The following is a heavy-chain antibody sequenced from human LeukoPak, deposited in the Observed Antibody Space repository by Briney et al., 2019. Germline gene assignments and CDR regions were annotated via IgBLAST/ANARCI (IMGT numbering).Heavy chain of an antibody. CDR3: ARDVLFDP. J-gene: IGHJ5*02. CDR2: IYYSAST. V-gene: IGHV4-59*01. Sequence: PSETLSLTXTVSGGSISSYYWSSIRQPPGKGLEWIGYIYYSASTNYNPSLMSRVTISVDTSKNQFSLKLSSVAAADTAVYYCARDVLFDPWGQGTLVTVSS. CDR1: GGSISSYY.